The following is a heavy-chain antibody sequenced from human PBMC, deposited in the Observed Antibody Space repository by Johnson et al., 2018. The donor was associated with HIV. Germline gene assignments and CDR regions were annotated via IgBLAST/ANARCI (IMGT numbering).Heavy chain of an antibody. CDR3: ARGGGYSIAAPSDAFDI. V-gene: IGHV3-30-3*01. D-gene: IGHD6-6*01. CDR1: GFTFSSYA. Sequence: VHLVESGGGVVQPGRSLRLSCAASGFTFSSYAMHWVRQAPGKGLEWVAVISYDGSNKYYADSVKGRFTISRDNSKNTLYLQMNSLRAEDTAVYYCARGGGYSIAAPSDAFDIWGQGTMVTVSS. J-gene: IGHJ3*02. CDR2: ISYDGSNK.